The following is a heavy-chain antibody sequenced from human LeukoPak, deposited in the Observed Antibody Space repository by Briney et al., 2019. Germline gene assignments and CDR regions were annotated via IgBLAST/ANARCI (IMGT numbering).Heavy chain of an antibody. CDR1: GYTFTSYG. V-gene: IGHV1-18*01. Sequence: ASVKVSCKASGYTFTSYGISWVRQAPGQGLEWMGWIGAYNGNTNYAQKLQGRVTMTTDTSTSTAYMELRSLRSDDTAVYYCARWESVGATTNDAFDIWGQGTMVTVSS. D-gene: IGHD1-26*01. J-gene: IGHJ3*02. CDR2: IGAYNGNT. CDR3: ARWESVGATTNDAFDI.